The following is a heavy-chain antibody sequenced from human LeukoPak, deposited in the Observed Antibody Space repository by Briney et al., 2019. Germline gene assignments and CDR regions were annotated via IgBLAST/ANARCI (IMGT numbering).Heavy chain of an antibody. D-gene: IGHD2-8*01. J-gene: IGHJ2*01. CDR2: IIPIFGTA. CDR1: GGTFSSYA. Sequence: GASVTVSCKASGGTFSSYAISWVRQAPGQGLEWMGGIIPIFGTANYAQKFQGRVTITADEFTSTAYMELSSLRSEDTAVYYCARVRVSWWYFDLWGRGTLVTVSS. V-gene: IGHV1-69*13. CDR3: ARVRVSWWYFDL.